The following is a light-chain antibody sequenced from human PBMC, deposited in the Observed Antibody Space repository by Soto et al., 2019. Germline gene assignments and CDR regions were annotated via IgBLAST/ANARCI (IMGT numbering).Light chain of an antibody. V-gene: IGLV2-14*01. CDR2: GVN. Sequence: QSVLTQPASVSGSPGQSITISCTGTISDVGGYNYVSWYQHHPGKAPKLMIYGVNIRPSGVFDRFSGSKFGNTASLTISGLQADDEADYYCSSYTSGSTRIVFGGGTKLTVL. CDR1: ISDVGGYNY. J-gene: IGLJ2*01. CDR3: SSYTSGSTRIV.